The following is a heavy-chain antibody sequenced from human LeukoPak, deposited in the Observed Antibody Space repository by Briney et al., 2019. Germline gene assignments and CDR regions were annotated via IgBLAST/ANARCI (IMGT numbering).Heavy chain of an antibody. CDR2: IYDRGST. V-gene: IGHV4-59*01. Sequence: SETLSLTCTVSGGSISSYYWSWIRQPPGEGLEWVGNIYDRGSTKYNPSLKSRVTISVDTSKNQFSLRLSSVTAADTAVYYCARGRTFDNWGQGTLVTVSS. CDR1: GGSISSYY. CDR3: ARGRTFDN. J-gene: IGHJ4*02.